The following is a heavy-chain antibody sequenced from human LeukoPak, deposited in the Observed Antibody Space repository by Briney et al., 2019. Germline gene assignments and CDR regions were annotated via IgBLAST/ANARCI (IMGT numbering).Heavy chain of an antibody. J-gene: IGHJ4*02. CDR1: GFTFSSYG. D-gene: IGHD2-2*01. CDR3: ARGYCSSTSCYLFDY. V-gene: IGHV3-30*03. Sequence: GRSLRLSCAASGFTFSSYGMHWVRQAPGKGLEWVAVISYDGSNKYYADSVKGRFTISRDNSKNTLYLQMNSLRAEDTAVYYRARGYCSSTSCYLFDYWGQGTLVTVSS. CDR2: ISYDGSNK.